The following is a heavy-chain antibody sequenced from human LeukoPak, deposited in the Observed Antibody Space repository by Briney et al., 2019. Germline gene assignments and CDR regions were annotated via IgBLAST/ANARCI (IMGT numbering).Heavy chain of an antibody. Sequence: TGGSLRLSCTASGFTFGDYAMSWVRQAPGKGLEWVSSISSSSSYIYYADSVKGRFTISRDNAKNSLYLQMNSLRAEDTAVYYCARDPVDYWGQGTLVTVSS. V-gene: IGHV3-21*01. CDR2: ISSSSSYI. J-gene: IGHJ4*02. CDR3: ARDPVDY. CDR1: GFTFGDYA.